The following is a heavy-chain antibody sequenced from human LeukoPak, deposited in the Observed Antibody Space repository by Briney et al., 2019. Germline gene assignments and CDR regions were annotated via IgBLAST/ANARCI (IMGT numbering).Heavy chain of an antibody. CDR2: INTNTGNP. D-gene: IGHD3-9*01. CDR3: ARANYDILTGYDDAFDI. J-gene: IGHJ3*02. CDR1: GYTFTSYA. V-gene: IGHV7-4-1*02. Sequence: WASVKVSCKASGYTFTSYAMNWVRQAPGQGLEWMGWINTNTGNPTYAQGFTGRFGFSLDTSVSTAYLQISSLKAEDTAVYYCARANYDILTGYDDAFDIWGQGTMVTVSS.